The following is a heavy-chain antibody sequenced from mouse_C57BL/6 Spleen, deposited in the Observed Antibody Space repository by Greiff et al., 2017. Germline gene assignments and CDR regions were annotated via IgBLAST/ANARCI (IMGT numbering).Heavy chain of an antibody. D-gene: IGHD2-4*01. Sequence: VQLKESGPGLVKPSQSLSLTCSVTGYSITSGYYWNWIRQFPGNKLEWMGYISYDGSHNYNPSLKNRTSITRDTSKNQFFLKLNSVTTEDTATDYCAREEGYDYGDYAMDYWGQGTSVTVSS. J-gene: IGHJ4*01. CDR1: GYSITSGYY. CDR3: AREEGYDYGDYAMDY. V-gene: IGHV3-6*01. CDR2: ISYDGSH.